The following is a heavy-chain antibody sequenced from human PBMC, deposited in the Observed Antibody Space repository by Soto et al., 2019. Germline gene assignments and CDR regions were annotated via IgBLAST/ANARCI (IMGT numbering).Heavy chain of an antibody. D-gene: IGHD3-16*02. J-gene: IGHJ4*02. Sequence: SVKVSCKASGGTFSSYTISWVRQAPGQGLEWMGRIIPILGIANYAQKFQGRVTITADKSTSTAYMELSSLRSEDTAVYYCGRTKIMITFGGVIVTDKPFDYWGLG. CDR3: GRTKIMITFGGVIVTDKPFDY. CDR2: IIPILGIA. CDR1: GGTFSSYT. V-gene: IGHV1-69*02.